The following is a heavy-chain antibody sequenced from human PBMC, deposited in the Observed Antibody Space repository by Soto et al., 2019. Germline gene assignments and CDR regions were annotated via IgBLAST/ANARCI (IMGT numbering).Heavy chain of an antibody. D-gene: IGHD4-17*01. Sequence: PGESLKISCKGSGYSFTSHWIAWVRQRPGKGLEWMGIIWPGDSDTRYSPSFKGQVTFSADKSSSTAYLQWSSLQATDTAMYYCARQPLTDYGDYAAFDYWGQGTLVTVSS. V-gene: IGHV5-51*01. J-gene: IGHJ4*02. CDR3: ARQPLTDYGDYAAFDY. CDR2: IWPGDSDT. CDR1: GYSFTSHW.